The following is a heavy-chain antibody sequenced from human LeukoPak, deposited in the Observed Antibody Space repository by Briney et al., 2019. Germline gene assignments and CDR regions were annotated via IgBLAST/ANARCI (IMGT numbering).Heavy chain of an antibody. CDR2: ISAYNGNT. D-gene: IGHD5-18*01. CDR3: ALDTAESYYFDY. Sequence: ASVKVSCKASGYTFTSCGISWVRQAPGQGLEWMGWISAYNGNTNYAQKLQGRVTMTTDTSTSTAYMELRSLRSDDTAVYYCALDTAESYYFDYWGQGTLVTVSS. V-gene: IGHV1-18*01. J-gene: IGHJ4*02. CDR1: GYTFTSCG.